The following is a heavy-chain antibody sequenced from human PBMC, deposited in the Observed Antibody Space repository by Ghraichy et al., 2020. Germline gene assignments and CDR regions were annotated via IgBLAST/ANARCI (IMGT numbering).Heavy chain of an antibody. CDR2: ISSSSSYI. CDR3: ARGNDYYYYGMDV. Sequence: LSLTCAASGFTFSSYSMNWVRQAPGKGLEWVSSISSSSSYIYYADSVKGRFTISRDNAKNSLYLQMNSLRAEDTAVYYCARGNDYYYYGMDVWGQGTTVTVSS. V-gene: IGHV3-21*01. CDR1: GFTFSSYS. J-gene: IGHJ6*02. D-gene: IGHD2-8*01.